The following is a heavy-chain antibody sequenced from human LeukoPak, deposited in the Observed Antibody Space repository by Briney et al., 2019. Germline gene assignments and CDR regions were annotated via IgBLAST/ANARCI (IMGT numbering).Heavy chain of an antibody. CDR3: ARDPGGYNYGTRYFDY. CDR1: GGSISSGGYS. J-gene: IGHJ4*02. V-gene: IGHV4-30-2*01. D-gene: IGHD5-24*01. CDR2: IYHSGST. Sequence: PSETLSLTCAVSGGSISSGGYSWSWIRQPPGKGLEWIGYIYHSGSTYYNPSLKSRVTISVDRSKNQFSLKLSSVTAADTAVYYCARDPGGYNYGTRYFDYWGQGTLVIVSS.